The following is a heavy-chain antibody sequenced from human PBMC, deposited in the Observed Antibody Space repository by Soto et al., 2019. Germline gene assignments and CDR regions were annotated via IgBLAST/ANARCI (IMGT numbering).Heavy chain of an antibody. V-gene: IGHV3-53*01. CDR3: ARSYYYDSSGLYYFDY. CDR2: IYSGGST. CDR1: GFTVSSNY. D-gene: IGHD3-22*01. J-gene: IGHJ4*02. Sequence: EVQLVESGGGLIQPGGSLRLSCAASGFTVSSNYMSWVRQAPGKGLEWVSVIYSGGSTYYADSVKGRFTISRDNSKNTLYLQMNSRRAEDTAVYYCARSYYYDSSGLYYFDYWGQGTLVTVSS.